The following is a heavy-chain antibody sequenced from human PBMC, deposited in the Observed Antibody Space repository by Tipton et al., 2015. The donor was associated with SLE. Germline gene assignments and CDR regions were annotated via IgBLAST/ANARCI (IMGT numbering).Heavy chain of an antibody. J-gene: IGHJ5*02. CDR2: IYTSGST. CDR1: GGSINSGTYY. D-gene: IGHD2-2*01. CDR3: ASELGYCTSTSCYRWFDP. Sequence: TLSLTCTVSGGSINSGTYYWSWIRQPAGKGLEWIGRIYTSGSTNYNPSLKSRVTISVDTSKNQFSLKLSSVTAADTAVYYCASELGYCTSTSCYRWFDPWGPGTLVTVSS. V-gene: IGHV4-61*02.